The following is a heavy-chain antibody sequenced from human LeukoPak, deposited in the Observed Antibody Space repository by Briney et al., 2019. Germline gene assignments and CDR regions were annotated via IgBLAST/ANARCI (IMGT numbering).Heavy chain of an antibody. V-gene: IGHV4-31*03. CDR1: GRSVSSGGYY. CDR3: ADSYGDRNYYYGMDV. J-gene: IGHJ6*02. Sequence: SQTLSLTCSVSGRSVSSGGYYWSWIRQLPGKALEWIAYVDFSGSTYYNPSLNSRVTISLDTSKNQFSLKLSSVTAADTAVYYCADSYGDRNYYYGMDVWGRGTTVTVSS. CDR2: VDFSGST. D-gene: IGHD4-17*01.